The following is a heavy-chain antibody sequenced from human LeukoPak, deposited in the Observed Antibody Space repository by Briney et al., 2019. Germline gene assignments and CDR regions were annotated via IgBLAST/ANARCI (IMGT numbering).Heavy chain of an antibody. Sequence: ASVKVSCKASGYTFTSYAMNWVRQAPGQGLEWMGWINTNTGNPTYAQGFTGRFVFSLDTSVSTAYLQISSLKAEDTAVYYRAREGVVVTAIRFDYWGQGTLVTVSS. CDR3: AREGVVVTAIRFDY. CDR2: INTNTGNP. D-gene: IGHD2-21*02. J-gene: IGHJ4*02. CDR1: GYTFTSYA. V-gene: IGHV7-4-1*02.